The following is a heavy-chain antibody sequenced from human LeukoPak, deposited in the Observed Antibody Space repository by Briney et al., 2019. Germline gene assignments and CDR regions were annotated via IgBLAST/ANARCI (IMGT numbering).Heavy chain of an antibody. CDR3: AREVEGYSYVDYYYYMDV. CDR1: SGSISTSNYY. V-gene: IGHV4-61*01. Sequence: SETLSLTCTVSSGSISTSNYYWGWVRQPPGKGLEWIGYIYYSGSTNYNPSLKSRVTISVDTSKNQFSLKLSSVTAADTAVYYCAREVEGYSYVDYYYYMDVWGKGTTVTVSS. CDR2: IYYSGST. J-gene: IGHJ6*03. D-gene: IGHD5-18*01.